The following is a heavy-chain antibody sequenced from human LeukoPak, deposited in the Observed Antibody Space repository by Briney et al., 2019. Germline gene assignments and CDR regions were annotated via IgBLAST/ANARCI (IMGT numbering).Heavy chain of an antibody. J-gene: IGHJ4*02. CDR1: GFTFSSYA. V-gene: IGHV3-53*01. Sequence: PGGSLRLSCAASGFTFSSYAMSWVRQAPGKGLEWVSVIYSGGVTYYADSVKGRFTISRDSSKNTLYLQMNGLRAEDTAVYYCARDLPTYQRGFDYWGQGTLVTVSS. CDR3: ARDLPTYQRGFDY. D-gene: IGHD2-2*01. CDR2: IYSGGVT.